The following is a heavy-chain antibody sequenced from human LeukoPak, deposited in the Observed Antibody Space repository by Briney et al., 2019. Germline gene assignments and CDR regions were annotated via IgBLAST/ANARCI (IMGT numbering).Heavy chain of an antibody. Sequence: PSETLSLTCTVSGGSISSGGYSWSWIRQHPGKGLEWIGYIYYSGSTYYNPSLKSRVTISVDTSKNQFSLKLSSVTAADTAVYYCARSSDCSSTSCYIGGATAIRFDPWGQGTLVTVSS. V-gene: IGHV4-31*03. J-gene: IGHJ5*02. CDR2: IYYSGST. CDR1: GGSISSGGYS. CDR3: ARSSDCSSTSCYIGGATAIRFDP. D-gene: IGHD2-2*02.